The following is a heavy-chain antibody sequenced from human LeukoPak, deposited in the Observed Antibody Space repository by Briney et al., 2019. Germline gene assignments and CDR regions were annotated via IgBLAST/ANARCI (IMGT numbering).Heavy chain of an antibody. J-gene: IGHJ4*02. D-gene: IGHD3-10*01. Sequence: GGSLRLSCAASGFTFSSYWMHWVRQAPGKGLVWVSRINSDGSRTSYADSVKGRFTISRDNSKNTLYLQMNSLRAEDTAVYYCARDRNYGPLGHFDYWGQGTLVTVSS. V-gene: IGHV3-74*01. CDR2: INSDGSRT. CDR1: GFTFSSYW. CDR3: ARDRNYGPLGHFDY.